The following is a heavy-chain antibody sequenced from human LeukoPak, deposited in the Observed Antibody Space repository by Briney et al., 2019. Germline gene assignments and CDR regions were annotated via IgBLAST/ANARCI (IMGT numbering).Heavy chain of an antibody. CDR2: VYYSGST. CDR3: ARVGDTSGYYYYFDY. CDR1: GASICIGGYY. D-gene: IGHD3-22*01. J-gene: IGHJ4*02. V-gene: IGHV4-31*03. Sequence: SETLSVTCTVSGASICIGGYYWAWIRQLPGKGLGWLGYVYYSGSTYSNPSLKSRVTISVDTSKNQFSLKLSSVTAADTAVYYCARVGDTSGYYYYFDYWGQGTLVTVSS.